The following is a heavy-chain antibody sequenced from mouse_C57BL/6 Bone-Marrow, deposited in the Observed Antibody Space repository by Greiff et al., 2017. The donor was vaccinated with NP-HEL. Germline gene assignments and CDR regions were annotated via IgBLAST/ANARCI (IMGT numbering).Heavy chain of an antibody. CDR3: ATWILRGFDY. V-gene: IGHV1-69*01. Sequence: QVQLQQPGAELVMPGASVKLSCKASGYTFTSYWMHWVKQRPGQGLEWIGEIDPSDSYTNYNQKFTGKSTLTVDKSSSTAYMHLSSLTSEDSAVYYSATWILRGFDYWGKGTTLTVSS. D-gene: IGHD2-3*01. CDR1: GYTFTSYW. CDR2: IDPSDSYT. J-gene: IGHJ2*01.